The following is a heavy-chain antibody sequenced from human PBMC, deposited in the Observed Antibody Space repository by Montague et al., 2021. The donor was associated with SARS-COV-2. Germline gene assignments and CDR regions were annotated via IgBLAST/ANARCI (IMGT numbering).Heavy chain of an antibody. J-gene: IGHJ3*02. Sequence: SETLSLTCTVSGGSISSYYWSWIRQPPGKGLEWIGYIYYSGSTNXNPSLKSRVTISVDTSKNQFSLKLSSVTAEDTAVYYCARGSGWMGNAFDIWGQGTMVTVSS. CDR3: ARGSGWMGNAFDI. CDR2: IYYSGST. D-gene: IGHD6-19*01. CDR1: GGSISSYY. V-gene: IGHV4-59*01.